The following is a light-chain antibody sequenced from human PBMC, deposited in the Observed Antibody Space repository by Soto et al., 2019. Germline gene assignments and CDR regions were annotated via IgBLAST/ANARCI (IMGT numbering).Light chain of an antibody. CDR1: QAVSSS. J-gene: IGKJ1*01. CDR2: AAS. Sequence: AIRLTQSPPSLSASIGDRVTITCRTSQAVSSSFVWYRQKPGKAPELLVYAASTLQSGVPSRFSGSGSGTDFTLTIDCLHSEDFATYYCQQYYNYPRTFGQGTKVEVK. CDR3: QQYYNYPRT. V-gene: IGKV1-8*01.